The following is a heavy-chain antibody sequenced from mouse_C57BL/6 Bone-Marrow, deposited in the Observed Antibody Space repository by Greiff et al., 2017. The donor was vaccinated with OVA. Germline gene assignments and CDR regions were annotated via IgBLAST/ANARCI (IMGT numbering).Heavy chain of an antibody. J-gene: IGHJ3*01. CDR1: GYTFTSYW. V-gene: IGHV1-55*01. Sequence: QVQLQQPGAELVKPGASVKMSCKASGYTFTSYWITWVKQRPGQGLEWIGDIYPGSGSTNYNEKFKSKATLTVDTSSSTAYMQLSSLTSEDSAVYYCASGGVTTGAWFAYWGQGTLVTVSA. CDR2: IYPGSGST. D-gene: IGHD2-2*01. CDR3: ASGGVTTGAWFAY.